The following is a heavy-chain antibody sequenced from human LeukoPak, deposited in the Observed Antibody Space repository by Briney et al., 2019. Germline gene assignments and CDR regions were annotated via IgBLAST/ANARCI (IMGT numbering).Heavy chain of an antibody. D-gene: IGHD3-3*02. CDR3: ARLVFLEWYYYMDV. CDR1: GGSISSYY. CDR2: IYYSGST. J-gene: IGHJ6*03. Sequence: SETLSLTCTVSGGSISSYYWSWIRQPPGKGLEWIGYIYYSGSTNYNPSLKSRVTISVDTSKNQFSLKLSSVTAADTAVYYCARLVFLEWYYYMDVRGKGTTVTVSS. V-gene: IGHV4-59*01.